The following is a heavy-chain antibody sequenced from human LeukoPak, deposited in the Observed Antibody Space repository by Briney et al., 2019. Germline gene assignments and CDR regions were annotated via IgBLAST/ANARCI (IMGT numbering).Heavy chain of an antibody. Sequence: GESLKISCKGSGFTFTSYWIGWVRQMPGKGLEWMGIIYPGDSDTRYSPSFQGQVTISVGKSISTAYLQWSSLKASDTAMYYCARREYYYDSSSYHFDYWGQGTLVTVTS. CDR2: IYPGDSDT. D-gene: IGHD3-22*01. J-gene: IGHJ4*02. V-gene: IGHV5-51*01. CDR1: GFTFTSYW. CDR3: ARREYYYDSSSYHFDY.